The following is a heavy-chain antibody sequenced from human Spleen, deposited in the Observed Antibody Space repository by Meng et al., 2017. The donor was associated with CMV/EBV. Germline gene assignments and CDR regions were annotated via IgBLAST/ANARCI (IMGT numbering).Heavy chain of an antibody. CDR3: ASDSELLRPHYYAMDV. V-gene: IGHV4-59*12. CDR1: GGSMSTYY. CDR2: IYYTGST. D-gene: IGHD1-26*01. Sequence: SETLSLTCTVSGGSMSTYYWNWIRQPPGKGLQWIGYIYYTGSTQYNPSLKSRVTISVDTSKNQFSLRLSSVTAADTAVYYCASDSELLRPHYYAMDVWGQGATVTVSS. J-gene: IGHJ6*02.